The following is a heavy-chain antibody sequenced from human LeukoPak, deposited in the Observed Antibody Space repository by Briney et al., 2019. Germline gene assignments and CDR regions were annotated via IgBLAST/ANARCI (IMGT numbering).Heavy chain of an antibody. CDR1: GYSFTSHG. CDR2: ISAYNGNT. CDR3: ARDQWAWGSYRYPYDY. D-gene: IGHD3-16*02. J-gene: IGHJ4*02. V-gene: IGHV1-18*01. Sequence: GSVKVSCKASGYSFTSHGISWVRQAPGKGLEWMGWISAYNGNTNYGQKFQGRVIMTTDTSTSTAYMELKSLRADDTAVYYCARDQWAWGSYRYPYDYWGQGTLVTVSS.